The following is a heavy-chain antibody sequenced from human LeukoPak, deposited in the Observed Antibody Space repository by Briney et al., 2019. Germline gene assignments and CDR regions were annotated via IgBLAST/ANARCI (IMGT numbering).Heavy chain of an antibody. Sequence: YYSGSTNYNPSLKSRVTISVDTSKNQFSLKLSSVTAADTAVYYCARDSAYYYGSGNLDVWGQGTTVTVSS. V-gene: IGHV4-59*01. CDR3: ARDSAYYYGSGNLDV. J-gene: IGHJ6*02. CDR2: YYSGST. D-gene: IGHD3-10*01.